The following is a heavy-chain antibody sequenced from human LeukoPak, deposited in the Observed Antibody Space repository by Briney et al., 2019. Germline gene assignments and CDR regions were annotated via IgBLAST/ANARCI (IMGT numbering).Heavy chain of an antibody. Sequence: GGSLRLSCAASGFTFSSYSMNWVRQAPGKGLEWVSYISSSSSTIYYADSVKGRFTISRDNAKNSLYLQMNSLRAEDTAVYYCARYCSSTSCYVEGYYYYYYMDVWGKGTTVTVSS. CDR1: GFTFSSYS. J-gene: IGHJ6*03. V-gene: IGHV3-48*01. CDR2: ISSSSSTI. CDR3: ARYCSSTSCYVEGYYYYYYMDV. D-gene: IGHD2-2*01.